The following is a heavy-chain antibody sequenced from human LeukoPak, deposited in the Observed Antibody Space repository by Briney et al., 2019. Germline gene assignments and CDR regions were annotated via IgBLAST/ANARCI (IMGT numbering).Heavy chain of an antibody. J-gene: IGHJ3*02. D-gene: IGHD3-22*01. CDR2: ISGSGGST. CDR3: AKYRITMIVVGGAFDI. V-gene: IGHV3-23*01. CDR1: GGSISSSPYY. Sequence: ETLSLTCTVSGGSISSSPYYWGWIRQPPGKGLEWVSAISGSGGSTYYADSVKGRFTISRDNSKNTLYLQMNSLRAEDTAVYYCAKYRITMIVVGGAFDIWGQGTMVTVSS.